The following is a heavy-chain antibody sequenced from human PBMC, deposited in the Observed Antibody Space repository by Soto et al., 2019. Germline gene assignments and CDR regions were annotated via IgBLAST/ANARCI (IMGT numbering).Heavy chain of an antibody. Sequence: SETLSLTCSFSGGSISAYYWSWIRQPPGKGLEWIGYVYYSGSTSYTPSLKSRVIISVDTPKNQFSLRLSSVTAADTAVYYCARARYGDFYYYTMDVWGQGTTVTVSS. J-gene: IGHJ6*02. D-gene: IGHD4-17*01. CDR2: VYYSGST. CDR1: GGSISAYY. V-gene: IGHV4-59*12. CDR3: ARARYGDFYYYTMDV.